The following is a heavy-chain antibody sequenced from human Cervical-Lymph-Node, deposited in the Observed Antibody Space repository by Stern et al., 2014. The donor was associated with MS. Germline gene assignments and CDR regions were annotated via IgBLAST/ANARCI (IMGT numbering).Heavy chain of an antibody. CDR2: LYYSAST. Sequence: VQLEESGPGLVKPSETLSLMCSVSSGFIGNNYWSWIRQPPGKGLEWIGHLYYSASTYYNPSLKSRVTISLDTSKNQLSLRLSSVTAADTAVYYCARAGPYDYIWGNFRHRAFYFDSWGQGALVTVSS. J-gene: IGHJ4*02. CDR3: ARAGPYDYIWGNFRHRAFYFDS. CDR1: SGFIGNNY. V-gene: IGHV4-59*01. D-gene: IGHD3-16*02.